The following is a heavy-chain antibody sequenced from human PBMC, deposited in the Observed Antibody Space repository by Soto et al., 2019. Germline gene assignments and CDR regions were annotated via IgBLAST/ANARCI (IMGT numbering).Heavy chain of an antibody. V-gene: IGHV4-31*03. D-gene: IGHD6-19*01. Sequence: SETLSLTCTVSGGSISSGGYYWSWIRQHPGKGLEWIGYIYYSGSTYYNPSLKSRVTISVDTSKNQFSLKLSSVTAADTAVYYCARDLGGIAVAGTLKGAFDIWGQGTMVTVSS. CDR1: GGSISSGGYY. J-gene: IGHJ3*02. CDR2: IYYSGST. CDR3: ARDLGGIAVAGTLKGAFDI.